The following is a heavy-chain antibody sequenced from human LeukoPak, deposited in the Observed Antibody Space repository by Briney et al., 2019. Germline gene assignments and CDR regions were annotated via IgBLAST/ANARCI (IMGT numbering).Heavy chain of an antibody. D-gene: IGHD3-10*01. CDR2: ISSSSSYI. CDR3: ARDWGGSGSYD. J-gene: IGHJ4*02. Sequence: GGSLRLSCAASGFTFSSYSMNWVRRAPGKGLEWVSSISSSSSYIYYADSVKGRFTISRDNAKNSLYLQMNSLRAEDTAVYYCARDWGGSGSYDWGQGTLVTVSS. V-gene: IGHV3-21*01. CDR1: GFTFSSYS.